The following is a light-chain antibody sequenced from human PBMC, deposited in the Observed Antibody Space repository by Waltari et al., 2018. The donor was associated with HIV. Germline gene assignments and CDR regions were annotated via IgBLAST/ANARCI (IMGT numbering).Light chain of an antibody. V-gene: IGLV2-14*03. CDR1: RSEVGYYNY. CDR2: DVT. CDR3: CSYTTSITFV. Sequence: QSALTQPASVSGSPGQSITIPCTGSRSEVGYYNYVSWYQQHPGKAPILIIFDVTNRPSGVSDRFSGSKSGNTASLTISGLQPEDEADYYCCSYTTSITFVFGGGTKLTVL. J-gene: IGLJ3*02.